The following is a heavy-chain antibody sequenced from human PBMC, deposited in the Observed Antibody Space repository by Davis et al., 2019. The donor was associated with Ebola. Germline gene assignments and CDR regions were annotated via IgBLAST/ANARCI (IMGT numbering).Heavy chain of an antibody. D-gene: IGHD1-1*01. CDR1: GGSISSYY. Sequence: PSETLSLTCTVSGGSISSYYWSWIRRPAGMGLEWIGRIYTSGSTNYNPSLKSRVTMSVDTSKNQFSLKLSSVTAADTAVYYCARGTNCPGSCYYYGMDVWGQGTTVTVSS. J-gene: IGHJ6*02. CDR2: IYTSGST. CDR3: ARGTNCPGSCYYYGMDV. V-gene: IGHV4-4*07.